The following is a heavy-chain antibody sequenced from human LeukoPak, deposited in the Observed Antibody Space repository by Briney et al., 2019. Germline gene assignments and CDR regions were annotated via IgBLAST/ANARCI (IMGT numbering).Heavy chain of an antibody. CDR3: AREITYYYDSSGYYRAFDI. V-gene: IGHV4-39*07. D-gene: IGHD3-22*01. Sequence: SETLSLTCTVSGGSISSSSYYWGWIRQPPGKGLEWIGSIYYSGSTYYNPSLKSRVTISVDTSKNQFSLKLSSVTAADTAVYYCAREITYYYDSSGYYRAFDIWGQGTMVTVSS. CDR1: GGSISSSSYY. CDR2: IYYSGST. J-gene: IGHJ3*02.